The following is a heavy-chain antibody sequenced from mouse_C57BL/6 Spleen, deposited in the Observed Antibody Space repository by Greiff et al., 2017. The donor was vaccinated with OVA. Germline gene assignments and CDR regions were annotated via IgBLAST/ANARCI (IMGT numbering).Heavy chain of an antibody. Sequence: QVQLKQPGAELVKPGASVKMSCKASGYTFTSYWITWVKQRPGQGLEWIGDIYPGSGSTNYNEKFKSKATLTVDTSSSTAYMQLSSLTSEDSAVYYCARGGYDYSWFAYWGQGTLVTVSA. V-gene: IGHV1-55*01. CDR1: GYTFTSYW. J-gene: IGHJ3*01. CDR2: IYPGSGST. D-gene: IGHD2-4*01. CDR3: ARGGYDYSWFAY.